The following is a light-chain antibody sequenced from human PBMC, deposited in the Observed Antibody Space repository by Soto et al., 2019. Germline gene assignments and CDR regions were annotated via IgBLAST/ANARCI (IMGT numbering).Light chain of an antibody. CDR1: QSVSSN. CDR3: QQRTNFMYT. J-gene: IGKJ2*01. CDR2: NAS. Sequence: IGLTQSPATLSLSPGESVTRSCRASQSVSSNLAWYQQKPGQAPRLLIYNASNRATGIPARFSGSGSGTVFTLTISSLEPEDFAVYYCQQRTNFMYTFGQGTKLAIK. V-gene: IGKV3-11*01.